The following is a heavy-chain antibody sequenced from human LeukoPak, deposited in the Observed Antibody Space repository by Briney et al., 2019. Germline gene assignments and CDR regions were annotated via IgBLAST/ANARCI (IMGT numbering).Heavy chain of an antibody. J-gene: IGHJ3*02. CDR3: ARYYCSGGSCYPYDAFDI. CDR2: IIPIFGTA. CDR1: GGTFSSYA. Sequence: SVKVSCKASGGTFSSYAIRWVRQAPGQGLEWMGRIIPIFGTANYAQKFQGRVTITTDESTSTAYMELSSLRSEDTAVYYCARYYCSGGSCYPYDAFDIWGQGTMVTVSS. D-gene: IGHD2-15*01. V-gene: IGHV1-69*05.